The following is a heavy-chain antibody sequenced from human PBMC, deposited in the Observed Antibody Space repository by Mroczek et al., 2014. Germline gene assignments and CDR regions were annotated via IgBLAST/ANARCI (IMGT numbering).Heavy chain of an antibody. D-gene: IGHD2-2*01. CDR2: ISYDGSNK. J-gene: IGHJ6*02. Sequence: QVQLVESGGGVVQPGRSLRLSCAASGFTFSSYGMHWVRQAPGKGLEWVAVISYDGSNKYYADSVKGRFTISRDNSKNTLYLQMNSLRAEDTAVYYCAKDILKGCSSTSCYYYYYYGMDVWGQGTTVTVS. V-gene: IGHV3-30*18. CDR3: AKDILKGCSSTSCYYYYYYGMDV. CDR1: GFTFSSYG.